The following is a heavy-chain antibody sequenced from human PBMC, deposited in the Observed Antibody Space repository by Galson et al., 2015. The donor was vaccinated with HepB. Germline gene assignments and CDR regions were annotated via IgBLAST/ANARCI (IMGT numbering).Heavy chain of an antibody. D-gene: IGHD5-24*01. CDR1: GASVTNYI. CDR3: ARRREMGSPTTASEEYWLDP. V-gene: IGHV4-59*02. CDR2: IRTSGTT. J-gene: IGHJ5*02. Sequence: SETLSLTCAVSGASVTNYIWNWIRQTPGKGLEWIGFIRTSGTTSVYNPSLRSRLTLSIDASKNHFSLTLYSVTAADTAVYYCARRREMGSPTTASEEYWLDPWGQGILVTVSS.